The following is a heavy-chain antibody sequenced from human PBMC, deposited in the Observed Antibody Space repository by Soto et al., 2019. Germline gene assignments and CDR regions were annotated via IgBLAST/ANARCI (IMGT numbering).Heavy chain of an antibody. Sequence: GASVKVSCKASGGTFSSYTISCVRQAPGQGLEWMGRIIPILGIANYAQKFQGRVTITADKSTSTAYMELSSLRSEDTAVYYCARGIVVVPAATSHMYAFDIWGQGTMVTVSS. J-gene: IGHJ3*02. CDR1: GGTFSSYT. V-gene: IGHV1-69*02. CDR3: ARGIVVVPAATSHMYAFDI. D-gene: IGHD2-2*01. CDR2: IIPILGIA.